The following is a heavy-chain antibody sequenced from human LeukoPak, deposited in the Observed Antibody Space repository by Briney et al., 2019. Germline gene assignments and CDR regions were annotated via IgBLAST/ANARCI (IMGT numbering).Heavy chain of an antibody. CDR3: ARESERNDGWFDP. D-gene: IGHD1-1*01. CDR1: GYTFRSHD. J-gene: IGHJ5*02. V-gene: IGHV1-8*01. Sequence: ASVKVSCKASGYTFRSHDINWVRQATGQGLEWMGWVSPKTGRTGYAQKFQGRVYMTTNASLSTAYTELSSLRSDDTAVYFCARESERNDGWFDPWGQGTLVTVSS. CDR2: VSPKTGRT.